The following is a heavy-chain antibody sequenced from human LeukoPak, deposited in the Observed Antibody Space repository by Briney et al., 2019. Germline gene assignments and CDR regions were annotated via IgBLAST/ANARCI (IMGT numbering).Heavy chain of an antibody. Sequence: ASVKVSCKVSGYTLTELSMHWVRQAPGKGFEWMGGFDPEDGETIYAQKFQGRVTMTEDTSTDTAYMELSSLRSEDTAVYYCATSVPYYYDSSGYYAYWGQGTLVTVSS. D-gene: IGHD3-22*01. V-gene: IGHV1-24*01. CDR2: FDPEDGET. CDR1: GYTLTELS. CDR3: ATSVPYYYDSSGYYAY. J-gene: IGHJ4*02.